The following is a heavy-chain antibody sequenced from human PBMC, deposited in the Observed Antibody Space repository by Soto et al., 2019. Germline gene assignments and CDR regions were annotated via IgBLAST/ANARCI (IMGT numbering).Heavy chain of an antibody. CDR1: GFSIKTGGVG. Sequence: ENATQTMRVTFAFSGFSIKTGGVGVGWIRQAPGKGLEWLALIYWDDDKRYSPSLKSRLTITKDTSKNQVVLTMINMDPVDTATYYCVHSRCGGDCLQSYSSHYYYGMDVWGQGTTVT. CDR3: VHSRCGGDCLQSYSSHYYYGMDV. D-gene: IGHD2-21*02. V-gene: IGHV2-5*02. CDR2: IYWDDDK. J-gene: IGHJ6*02.